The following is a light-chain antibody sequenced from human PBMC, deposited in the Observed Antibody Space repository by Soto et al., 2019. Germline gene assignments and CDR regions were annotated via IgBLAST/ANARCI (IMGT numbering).Light chain of an antibody. CDR2: DAS. Sequence: EIVLTQSPATLSVSPGERATLSCRASQSVSSNLAWYQQKPGQPPRLLIYDASSRATGIPARISGSGSGTDFTLTISSLEPEDFAVYYCHHRHSWPLSFGGGTKVEI. V-gene: IGKV3-11*01. CDR1: QSVSSN. CDR3: HHRHSWPLS. J-gene: IGKJ4*01.